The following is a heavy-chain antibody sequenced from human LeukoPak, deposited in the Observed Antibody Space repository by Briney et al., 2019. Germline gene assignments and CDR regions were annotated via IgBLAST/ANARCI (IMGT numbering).Heavy chain of an antibody. J-gene: IGHJ1*01. CDR3: ARRRYYDSTGYFE. CDR1: GDFISSSSYY. Sequence: SETLSLTCTVSGDFISSSSYYWGWIRQPPGKGLEWIGDVYYTGRTYCNPSLKSRVFISIDTSNNYFSLNLNFVTAADTAVYYCARRRYYDSTGYFEWGRGSLVTVSS. CDR2: VYYTGRT. V-gene: IGHV4-39*02. D-gene: IGHD3-22*01.